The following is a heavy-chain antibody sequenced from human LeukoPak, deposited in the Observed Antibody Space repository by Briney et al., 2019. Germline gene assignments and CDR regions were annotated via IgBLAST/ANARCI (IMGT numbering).Heavy chain of an antibody. CDR3: ARRSLGYCSSTSCQGSPYYYYYYMDV. CDR1: GGSFSGYY. J-gene: IGHJ6*03. D-gene: IGHD2-2*01. CDR2: INHSGST. V-gene: IGHV4-34*01. Sequence: SETLSLTCAVYGGSFSGYYWSWIRQPPGKGLEWIGEINHSGSTNYNPSLKSRVTISVDPSENQFSLKLSSVTAADTAVYYCARRSLGYCSSTSCQGSPYYYYYYMDVWGKGTTVTVSS.